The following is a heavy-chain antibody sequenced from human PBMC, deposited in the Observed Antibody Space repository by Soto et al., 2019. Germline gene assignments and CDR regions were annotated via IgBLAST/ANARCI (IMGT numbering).Heavy chain of an antibody. Sequence: SGGSLRLSCAASGFTFSSYGMHWVRQAPGKGLEWVAVISYDGSNKYYADSVKGRFTISRDNSKNTLYLQMNSLRAEDTAVYYCAKGMQYCTNGVCLIVGYGMDVWGQGTTVTVSS. D-gene: IGHD2-8*01. V-gene: IGHV3-30*18. CDR3: AKGMQYCTNGVCLIVGYGMDV. J-gene: IGHJ6*02. CDR1: GFTFSSYG. CDR2: ISYDGSNK.